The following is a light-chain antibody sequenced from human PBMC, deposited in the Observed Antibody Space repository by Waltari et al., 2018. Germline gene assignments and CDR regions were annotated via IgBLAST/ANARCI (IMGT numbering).Light chain of an antibody. CDR1: QSVFYSPNKKNY. CDR2: WAS. J-gene: IGKJ2*01. V-gene: IGKV4-1*01. Sequence: DIVMTQSPDSLAVSLGERATITCTSSQSVFYSPNKKNYIAWYQQKPGQPPKLLIYWASTRESGVPDRFSGSGSGTDFTLTISSLQAEDVAVYFCQQYSGGYTFGQGTKLEIK. CDR3: QQYSGGYT.